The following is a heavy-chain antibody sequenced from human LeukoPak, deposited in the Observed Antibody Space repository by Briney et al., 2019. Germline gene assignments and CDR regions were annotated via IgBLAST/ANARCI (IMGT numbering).Heavy chain of an antibody. V-gene: IGHV4-61*02. CDR2: IYTSGST. CDR1: GGSISSGSYY. J-gene: IGHJ5*02. CDR3: ARDKGSGSYLYWFDP. D-gene: IGHD3-10*01. Sequence: SQTLSLTCTVSGGSISSGSYYWSWIRQPAGKGLEWIGRIYTSGSTNYNPSLKSRVTISVDTSKNQFSLKLSSVTAADTAVYYCARDKGSGSYLYWFDPWGQGTLVTVSS.